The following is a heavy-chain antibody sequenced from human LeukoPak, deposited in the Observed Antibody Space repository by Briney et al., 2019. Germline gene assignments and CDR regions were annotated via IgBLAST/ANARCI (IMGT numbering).Heavy chain of an antibody. V-gene: IGHV3-23*01. D-gene: IGHD3-9*01. CDR3: AKWGDYDILTGYYVSDF. Sequence: PGGSLRLSCAASGFICRNYAMSWVRQAPGKGLEWVSAITGSGDTTYYADSVKGRFTISRDNSKNTLYVEMNTLRAEDTAVYYCAKWGDYDILTGYYVSDFWGQGTLVTVSS. CDR2: ITGSGDTT. CDR1: GFICRNYA. J-gene: IGHJ4*02.